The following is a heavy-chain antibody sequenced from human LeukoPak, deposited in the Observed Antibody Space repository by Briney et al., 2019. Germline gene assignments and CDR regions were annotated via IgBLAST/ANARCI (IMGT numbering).Heavy chain of an antibody. CDR1: GGSISSYY. J-gene: IGHJ4*02. Sequence: PSETLSLTCTVSGGSISSYYWSWIRQPPGKGLEWIGYIYYSGSTNYNPSLKSRVTISVDTSKNQFSLKLSSVTAADTAVYYCARGRDLALHFDYWGQGTLVTVSS. V-gene: IGHV4-59*12. CDR2: IYYSGST. CDR3: ARGRDLALHFDY.